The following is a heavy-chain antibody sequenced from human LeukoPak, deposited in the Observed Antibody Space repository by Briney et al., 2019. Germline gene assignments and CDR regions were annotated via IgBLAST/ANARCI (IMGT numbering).Heavy chain of an antibody. D-gene: IGHD1-1*01. Sequence: SETLSLTCAVYGGSFSVYYWSWIRQPPGKGLEWIGEINHSGSTNYNPSLKSRVIISVDTSKNQFSLKLSSVTAADTAVYYCARGKNAVGYFDFDYWGQGTLVTVSS. CDR3: ARGKNAVGYFDFDY. CDR2: INHSGST. CDR1: GGSFSVYY. J-gene: IGHJ4*02. V-gene: IGHV4-34*01.